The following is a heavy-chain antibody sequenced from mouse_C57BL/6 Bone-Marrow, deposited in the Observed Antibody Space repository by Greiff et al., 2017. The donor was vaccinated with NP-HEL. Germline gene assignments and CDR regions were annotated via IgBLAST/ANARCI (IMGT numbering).Heavy chain of an antibody. J-gene: IGHJ4*01. CDR1: GYTFTSYW. CDR2: IYPGSGST. D-gene: IGHD1-1*01. Sequence: QVQLQQSGAELVKPGASVKMSCKASGYTFTSYWITWVKQRPGQGLEWIGDIYPGSGSTHYNEKFKSKVTLTVDTSSSTASMQLSSLTSEDSAVYYCAAPYYYGSSYCAMDYWGQGTSGTVSS. CDR3: AAPYYYGSSYCAMDY. V-gene: IGHV1-55*01.